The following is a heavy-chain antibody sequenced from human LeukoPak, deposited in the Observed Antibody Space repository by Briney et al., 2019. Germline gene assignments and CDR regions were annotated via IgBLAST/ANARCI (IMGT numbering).Heavy chain of an antibody. Sequence: AGGSLRLSCAASGFTFSSYGMHWVRQAPGKGLEWVAVISYDGSNKYYADSVKGRFTISRDNSKNTLYLQMNSLRAEDTAVYYCARGESATIIDYWGQGTLVTVSS. CDR1: GFTFSSYG. CDR3: ARGESATIIDY. D-gene: IGHD2-15*01. V-gene: IGHV3-30*03. J-gene: IGHJ4*02. CDR2: ISYDGSNK.